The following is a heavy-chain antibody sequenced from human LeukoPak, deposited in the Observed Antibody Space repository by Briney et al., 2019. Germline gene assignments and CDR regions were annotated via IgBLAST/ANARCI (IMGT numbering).Heavy chain of an antibody. Sequence: GGSLRLSCAAYGFTFDDYAMHWVRQAPGKGLEWVSGISWNSGSIGYADSVKGRFTISRDNAKNSLYLQMNSLRAEDTALYYCAKDSGYGSGPYFDYWGQGTLVTVSS. J-gene: IGHJ4*02. D-gene: IGHD3-10*01. V-gene: IGHV3-9*01. CDR3: AKDSGYGSGPYFDY. CDR1: GFTFDDYA. CDR2: ISWNSGSI.